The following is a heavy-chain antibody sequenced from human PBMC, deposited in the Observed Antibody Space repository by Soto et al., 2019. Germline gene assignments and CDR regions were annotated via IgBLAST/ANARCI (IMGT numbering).Heavy chain of an antibody. V-gene: IGHV1-2*02. CDR2: ITLYNGNT. CDR3: ARTPIAVAGGYYYYGMDV. CDR1: GYTFTYCS. D-gene: IGHD6-19*01. Sequence: ASVQVSCKASGYTFTYCSLHWLQQAPGQGLERMRWITLYNGNTNYAKKFQGRVTMTRDTSIRTDYIELSRLRSDDTAVYYCARTPIAVAGGYYYYGMDVWGQGTTVTVS. J-gene: IGHJ6*02.